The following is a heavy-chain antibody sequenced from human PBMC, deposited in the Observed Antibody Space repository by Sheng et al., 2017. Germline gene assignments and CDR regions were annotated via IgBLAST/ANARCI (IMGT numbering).Heavy chain of an antibody. Sequence: EVQLVESGGGLVQPGGSLRLSCSASGFIFKSYEMNWVRQAPGKGLEWVSHISSSGTTIYYADSVKGRFTISRDNAKTSLYLQMNSLSAGDTAVYYCARGSWSYSRGYFDYWGQG. CDR3: ARGSWSYSRGYFDY. D-gene: IGHD3-10*01. V-gene: IGHV3-48*03. CDR1: GFIFKSYE. CDR2: ISSSGTTI. J-gene: IGHJ4*02.